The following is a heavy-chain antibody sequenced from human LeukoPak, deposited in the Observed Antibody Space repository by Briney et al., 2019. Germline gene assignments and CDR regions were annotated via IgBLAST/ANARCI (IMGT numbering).Heavy chain of an antibody. V-gene: IGHV3-20*04. Sequence: PGGSRRLSCAASGFTFDDYGMSWVRQAPGKGLEWVSGINWNGGSTDYADSVKGRFTISRDNAKNSLYLQMNSLRAEDAAVYYCARDDYGETFDYWGQGTLVTVSS. D-gene: IGHD4-17*01. J-gene: IGHJ4*02. CDR2: INWNGGST. CDR1: GFTFDDYG. CDR3: ARDDYGETFDY.